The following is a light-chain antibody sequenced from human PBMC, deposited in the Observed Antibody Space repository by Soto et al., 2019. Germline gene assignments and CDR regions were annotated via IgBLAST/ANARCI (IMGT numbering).Light chain of an antibody. J-gene: IGKJ1*01. CDR3: QQYNSYST. CDR1: QGVSSY. CDR2: AAS. V-gene: IGKV1D-16*01. Sequence: DIQMTHSPSSVSASVGDRVTISCRASQGVSSYLAWYQQKPGKAPNLLIYAASSLQSGVPSRFSGSGSGTEFTLTISSLQPDDFATYYCQQYNSYSTFGQGTKVDI.